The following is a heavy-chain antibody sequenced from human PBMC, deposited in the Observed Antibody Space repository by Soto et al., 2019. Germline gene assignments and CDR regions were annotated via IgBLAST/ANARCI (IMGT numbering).Heavy chain of an antibody. CDR3: ASELFGRSVWFDP. CDR2: IYYSGST. J-gene: IGHJ5*02. CDR1: GGSISSYY. V-gene: IGHV4-59*01. Sequence: QVQLQESGPGLVKPSETLSLTCTVSGGSISSYYWSWIRQPPGKGLEWIGYIYYSGSTNYNPSLKLRVTISVDTSKNQFSLKLSSVTAADTAVYYCASELFGRSVWFDPWGHGTLVTVSS. D-gene: IGHD3-10*01.